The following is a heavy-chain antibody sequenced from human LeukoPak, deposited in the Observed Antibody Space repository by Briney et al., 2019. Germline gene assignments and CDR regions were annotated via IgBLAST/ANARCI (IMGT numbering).Heavy chain of an antibody. CDR3: ARLDTVTTDAFDI. V-gene: IGHV4-59*08. D-gene: IGHD4-17*01. CDR1: GGSISGYY. Sequence: SETLSLTCTVSGGSISGYYWSWIRQPPGKGLEWIGYIYYSGNTNYNPSLESRVAISVDTSKNQFSLKLKSVTAADTAVYYCARLDTVTTDAFDIWGQGTMVAVSS. J-gene: IGHJ3*02. CDR2: IYYSGNT.